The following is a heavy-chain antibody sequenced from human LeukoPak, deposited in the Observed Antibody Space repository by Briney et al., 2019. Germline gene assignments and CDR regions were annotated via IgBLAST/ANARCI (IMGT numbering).Heavy chain of an antibody. CDR3: ARDQDGYYYFDY. V-gene: IGHV3-33*01. CDR2: IWYDGSNK. CDR1: GFTFSSYG. D-gene: IGHD4-17*01. J-gene: IGHJ4*02. Sequence: GRSLRLSCAASGFTFSSYGMHWVRQAPGKGLEWVAVIWYDGSNKYYADSVKGRFTISRDNSKNTLYLQMNSLRAEDTAVYHCARDQDGYYYFDYWGQGTLVTVSS.